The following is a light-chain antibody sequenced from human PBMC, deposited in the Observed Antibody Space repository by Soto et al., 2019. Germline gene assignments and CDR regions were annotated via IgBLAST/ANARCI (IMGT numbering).Light chain of an antibody. J-gene: IGLJ2*01. CDR2: LNSDGSH. CDR3: QPGATGMGI. Sequence: QPVLTQSPSASASLGASVKLTCTLSSGHSSYAIAWHQQQPEKGPRYLMKLNSDGSHSKGDGIPDRFSGSSSGAERYLTIPTLRSKMEADYYCQPGATGMGIFGEGTNRTVL. V-gene: IGLV4-69*01. CDR1: SGHSSYA.